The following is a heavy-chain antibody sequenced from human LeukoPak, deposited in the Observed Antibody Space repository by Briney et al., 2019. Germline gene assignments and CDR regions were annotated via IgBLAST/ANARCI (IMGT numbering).Heavy chain of an antibody. Sequence: PSETLSLTCTVSGNSISSGDNYWSWIRQPAGKGLEWIGYIYYSGSTNYNPSLKSRVTISVDTSKNQFSLKLSSVTAADTAVYYCARHLRWRTSFSPFDYWGQGTLVTVSS. CDR2: IYYSGST. CDR1: GNSISSGDNY. CDR3: ARHLRWRTSFSPFDY. J-gene: IGHJ4*02. V-gene: IGHV4-61*10. D-gene: IGHD3/OR15-3a*01.